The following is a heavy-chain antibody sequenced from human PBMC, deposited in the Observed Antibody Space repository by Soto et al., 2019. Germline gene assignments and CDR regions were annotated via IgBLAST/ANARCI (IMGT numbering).Heavy chain of an antibody. CDR2: ISYDGSNK. Sequence: GGSLRLSCAASGFTFSSYAMHWVRQAPGKGLEWVAVISYDGSNKYYADSVKGRFTISRDNSKNTRYLQMNSLRAEDTAVYYCARDGYYYDSSGYYSLSTHYYYGMDVWGQGTTVTVSS. CDR3: ARDGYYYDSSGYYSLSTHYYYGMDV. CDR1: GFTFSSYA. J-gene: IGHJ6*02. D-gene: IGHD3-22*01. V-gene: IGHV3-30-3*01.